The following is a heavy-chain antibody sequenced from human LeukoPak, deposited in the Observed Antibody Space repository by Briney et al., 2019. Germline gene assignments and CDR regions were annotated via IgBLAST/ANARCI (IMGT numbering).Heavy chain of an antibody. CDR1: GFTFDDYG. V-gene: IGHV3-20*04. D-gene: IGHD2-2*01. CDR2: IPWNGGST. CDR3: AKGDGYCSTTSCLAGDY. Sequence: AWGSLRLSCAASGFTFDDYGMSWVRQAPGKGLEWVSGIPWNGGSTGYADSVKGRFPMSRDNAKNSLYLQMNSLRAEDTAFYYCAKGDGYCSTTSCLAGDYWGQGTLVTVSS. J-gene: IGHJ4*02.